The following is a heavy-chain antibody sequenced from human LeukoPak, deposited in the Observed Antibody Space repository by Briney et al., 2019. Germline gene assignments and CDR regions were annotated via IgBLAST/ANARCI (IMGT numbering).Heavy chain of an antibody. CDR2: ISAYNDNT. CDR1: GGTFSSYT. Sequence: ASVKVSCKASGGTFSSYTISWVRQAPGQGLEWMGWISAYNDNTNYAQKLQGRVTMTTDTSTSTAYMELRSLRSDDTAVYYCARTFTMVRGPGAFDIWGQGTTVTVSS. V-gene: IGHV1-18*01. J-gene: IGHJ3*02. CDR3: ARTFTMVRGPGAFDI. D-gene: IGHD3-10*01.